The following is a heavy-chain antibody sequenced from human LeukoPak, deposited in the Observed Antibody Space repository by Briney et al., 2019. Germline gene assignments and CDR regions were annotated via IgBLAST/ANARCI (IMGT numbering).Heavy chain of an antibody. CDR1: GGSFSGYY. D-gene: IGHD1-26*01. CDR3: VSHVPGTYYRFNY. V-gene: IGHV4-34*01. Sequence: SETLSLTCAVYGGSFSGYYWSWIRQPPGKGLEWIGEINHSGSTNYNPSLKSRVTISVDTSKNQFSLKLSSVTAADAAVYFCVSHVPGTYYRFNYWGQGTPVTVSS. CDR2: INHSGST. J-gene: IGHJ4*02.